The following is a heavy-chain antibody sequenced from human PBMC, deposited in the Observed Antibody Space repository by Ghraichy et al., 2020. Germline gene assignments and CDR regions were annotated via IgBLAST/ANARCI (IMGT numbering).Heavy chain of an antibody. CDR1: GGSISSSSHS. CDR2: IYYSGST. V-gene: IGHV4-39*01. J-gene: IGHJ5*02. D-gene: IGHD3-10*01. CDR3: ARLVVRGVVITLYKWLDP. Sequence: SQTLSLTCTVSGGSISSSSHSWGWIRQPPGKGLEWIGSIYYSGSTSYNPSLKSRVTISVDTSKNQFSLNLSSVTAAATAVYYCARLVVRGVVITLYKWLDPWGQGIQVTVSS.